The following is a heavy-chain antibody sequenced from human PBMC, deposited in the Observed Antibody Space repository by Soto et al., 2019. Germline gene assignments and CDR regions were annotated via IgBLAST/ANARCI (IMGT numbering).Heavy chain of an antibody. CDR2: MFSSGST. D-gene: IGHD1-1*01. CDR1: GSSMSTYY. J-gene: IGHJ5*01. V-gene: IGHV4-4*07. CDR3: ARGTTDSGKNWFDS. Sequence: PSETLSLTCTVSGSSMSTYYWSWIRQPAGKGLQWIGRMFSSGSTNYDPSLKSRVSMSLDTSKNQFSLYLRSVTAADTAVYYCARGTTDSGKNWFDSWGQGTPVTVSS.